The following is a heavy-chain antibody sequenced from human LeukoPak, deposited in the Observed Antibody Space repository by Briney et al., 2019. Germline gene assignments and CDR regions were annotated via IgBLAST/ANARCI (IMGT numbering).Heavy chain of an antibody. Sequence: ASVKVSCKASGHTSTTYAIHWVRQAPGQGLEWMGWIHAGNGNIKYSQKFQGRVTITGDTSASTAYMELSSLRSEDTAVYYCARDLLGYSYGYAHYYLDSWGQGTLVTVSS. CDR3: ARDLLGYSYGYAHYYLDS. CDR1: GHTSTTYA. J-gene: IGHJ4*02. CDR2: IHAGNGNI. V-gene: IGHV1-3*01. D-gene: IGHD5-18*01.